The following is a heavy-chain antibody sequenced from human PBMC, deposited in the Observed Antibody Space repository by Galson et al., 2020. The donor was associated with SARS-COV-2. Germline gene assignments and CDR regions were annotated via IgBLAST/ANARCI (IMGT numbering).Heavy chain of an antibody. CDR3: AKTEAAGTLFADS. CDR1: GFTFSSYA. CDR2: ISYDGSNK. J-gene: IGHJ4*02. D-gene: IGHD6-13*01. V-gene: IGHV3-30*04. Sequence: GESLKISCAASGFTFSSYAMHWVRQAPGKGLEWVAVISYDGSNKYYADSVKGRFTISRDNSKNTLYLQMNSLRTEDTALYYCAKTEAAGTLFADSWGQGTLVTVAS.